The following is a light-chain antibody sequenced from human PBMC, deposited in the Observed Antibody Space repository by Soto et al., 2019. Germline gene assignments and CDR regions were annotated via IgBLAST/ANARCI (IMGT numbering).Light chain of an antibody. CDR3: PSFSSAASLYV. Sequence: QSALTQPASVSGSLGQSITISCTGTTRDIAGYNYISWYQQLPGKAPKLMIYQVTIRPSGISNRFSGSKSGNTASLTISGLQAEDEADYYCPSFSSAASLYVFGTGTKLTVL. V-gene: IGLV2-14*01. CDR1: TRDIAGYNY. J-gene: IGLJ1*01. CDR2: QVT.